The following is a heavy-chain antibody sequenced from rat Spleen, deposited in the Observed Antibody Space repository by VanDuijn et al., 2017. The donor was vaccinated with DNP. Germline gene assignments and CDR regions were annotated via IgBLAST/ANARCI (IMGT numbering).Heavy chain of an antibody. CDR1: GFVFSDYN. V-gene: IGHV5S10*01. CDR2: IVHDGSRT. D-gene: IGHD1-11*01. CDR3: TTDFERGY. Sequence: EVQLVESGGGLVQPGRSLKVSCAASGFVFSDYNMAWVRQGPKKGLEWVATIVHDGSRTYYRDSVKGRFTISRDNAKSILYLQMDSLRSEDTATFYCTTDFERGYWGQGVMVTVSS. J-gene: IGHJ2*01.